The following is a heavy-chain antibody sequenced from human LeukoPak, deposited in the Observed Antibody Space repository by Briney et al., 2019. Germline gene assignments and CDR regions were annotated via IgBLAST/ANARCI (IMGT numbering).Heavy chain of an antibody. D-gene: IGHD2-21*01. CDR2: IYPGDSDT. CDR1: GYSFTSYW. V-gene: IGHV5-51*01. Sequence: GESLKISCLGSGYSFTSYWIAWVRQMPGKGLEWMGIIYPGDSDTRYSPSFQGQVTISADKSISTAYLQWSSLKASDTAMYYCARGQREVYCGSDCYSSNWFDPWGQGTLVTVSS. CDR3: ARGQREVYCGSDCYSSNWFDP. J-gene: IGHJ5*02.